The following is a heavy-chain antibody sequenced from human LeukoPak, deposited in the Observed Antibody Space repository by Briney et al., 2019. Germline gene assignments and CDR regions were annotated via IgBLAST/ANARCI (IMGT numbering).Heavy chain of an antibody. V-gene: IGHV4-59*01. D-gene: IGHD3-9*01. CDR3: ARSGYFDWLLYDY. J-gene: IGHJ4*02. CDR1: GGSISSYY. Sequence: SETLSLTCTVSGGSISSYYWSWIRQPPGKGLEWIGYIYYSGGTNYNPSLKSRVTISVDTSKNQFSLKLSSVTAADTAVYYCARSGYFDWLLYDYWGQGTLVTVSS. CDR2: IYYSGGT.